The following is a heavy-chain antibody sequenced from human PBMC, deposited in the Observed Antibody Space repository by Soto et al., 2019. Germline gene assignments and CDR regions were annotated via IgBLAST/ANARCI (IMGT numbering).Heavy chain of an antibody. CDR1: GFTFDDYA. D-gene: IGHD4-17*01. Sequence: PGGSLRLSCAASGFTFDDYAMHWVRQAPGKGLEWVSGISWNSGSIGYADSVKGRFTISRDNAKNSLYLQMNSLRAEDTALYYCAKDMGYWDYVVLGASDAFDIWGQGTMVTVSS. CDR3: AKDMGYWDYVVLGASDAFDI. V-gene: IGHV3-9*01. J-gene: IGHJ3*02. CDR2: ISWNSGSI.